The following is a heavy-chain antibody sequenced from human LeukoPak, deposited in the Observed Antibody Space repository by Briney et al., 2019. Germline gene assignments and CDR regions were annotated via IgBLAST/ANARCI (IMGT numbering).Heavy chain of an antibody. D-gene: IGHD2-2*01. CDR2: ISSGSGTI. V-gene: IGHV3-48*01. CDR3: ATGPNASPFDY. Sequence: GGSLRLSCAASGFTFSTSSMNWVRQAPGKGLEWISYISSGSGTIYYADSVKGRFTISKDTAKNSLSLQTNSLRAEDTAVYYCATGPNASPFDYWGQGTLVTVSS. J-gene: IGHJ4*02. CDR1: GFTFSTSS.